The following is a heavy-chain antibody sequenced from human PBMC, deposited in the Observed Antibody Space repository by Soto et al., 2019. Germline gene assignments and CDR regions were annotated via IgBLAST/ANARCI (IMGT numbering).Heavy chain of an antibody. CDR2: ISYDGSNK. CDR3: ARGLYYDFWSGWGV. J-gene: IGHJ6*02. V-gene: IGHV3-30-3*01. D-gene: IGHD3-3*01. Sequence: VQLLESGGGLVQPGGSLRLSCAASGFTFSSYAMHWVRQAPGKGLEWVAVISYDGSNKYYADSVKGRFTISRDNSKNTLYLQMNSLRAEDTAVYYCARGLYYDFWSGWGVWGQGTTVTVSS. CDR1: GFTFSSYA.